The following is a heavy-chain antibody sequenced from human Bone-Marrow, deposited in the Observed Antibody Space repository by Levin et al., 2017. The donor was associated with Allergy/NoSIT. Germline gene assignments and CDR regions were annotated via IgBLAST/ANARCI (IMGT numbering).Heavy chain of an antibody. V-gene: IGHV3-23*01. CDR3: AKDRASGSGSYSWGIFDY. CDR2: VSDSGSHT. Sequence: PGGSLRLSCAASGFTFSSYAMSWVRQAPGKGLEWVSGVSDSGSHTFYIDSVKGRFTSSRDNSKNTLYLEMNSLRAEDTAIYYCAKDRASGSGSYSWGIFDYWGRGTLVSVSS. J-gene: IGHJ4*02. CDR1: GFTFSSYA. D-gene: IGHD3-10*01.